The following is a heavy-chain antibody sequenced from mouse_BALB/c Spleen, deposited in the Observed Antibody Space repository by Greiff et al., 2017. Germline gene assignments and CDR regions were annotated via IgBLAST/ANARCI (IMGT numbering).Heavy chain of an antibody. V-gene: IGHV1S81*02. CDR1: GYTFTSYW. CDR3: ARWGYGSSTYAMDY. J-gene: IGHJ4*01. Sequence: VQLQQPGAELVKPGASVKLSCKASGYTFTSYWMHWVKQRPGQGLEWIGEINPSNGRTNYNEKFKSKATLTVDKSSSTAYMQLSSLTSEDSAVYYCARWGYGSSTYAMDYWGQGTSVTVSS. CDR2: INPSNGRT. D-gene: IGHD1-1*01.